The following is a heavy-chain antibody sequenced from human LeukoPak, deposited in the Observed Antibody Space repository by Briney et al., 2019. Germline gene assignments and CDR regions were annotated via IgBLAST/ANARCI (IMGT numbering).Heavy chain of an antibody. D-gene: IGHD2-2*01. CDR2: IFYSGST. CDR3: ARHEVVPTVYDAFDM. V-gene: IGHV4-39*01. Sequence: PSETLSLTCTVSGGSISSSSYYWGWIRQPPGKGLEWIGSIFYSGSTYDNPSLESRVTTSVDTSKILFSLKLNSVTAADTAVYYCARHEVVPTVYDAFDMWGQGTMVTVSS. J-gene: IGHJ3*02. CDR1: GGSISSSSYY.